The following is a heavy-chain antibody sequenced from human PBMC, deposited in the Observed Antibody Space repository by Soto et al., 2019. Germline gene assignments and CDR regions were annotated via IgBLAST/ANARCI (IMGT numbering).Heavy chain of an antibody. D-gene: IGHD2-15*01. J-gene: IGHJ4*02. CDR1: GGSISSGGYY. CDR3: ARGRGSGDCSGGSCYSWEPLGAMYYFDY. CDR2: IYYSGST. Sequence: SATLSLTCTVSGGSISSGGYYWSWIRQPPGKGLEWIGYIYYSGSTNYNPSLKSRVTISVDTSKNQFSLKLSSVTAADTAVYYCARGRGSGDCSGGSCYSWEPLGAMYYFDYWGQGTLVTVSS. V-gene: IGHV4-61*08.